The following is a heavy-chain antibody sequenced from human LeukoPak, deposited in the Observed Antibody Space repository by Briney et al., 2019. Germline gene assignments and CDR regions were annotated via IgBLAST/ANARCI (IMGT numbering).Heavy chain of an antibody. CDR1: GDSITSSSHY. Sequence: SETLSLTCSVSGDSITSSSHYWGWIRQPPGKTLEWIGSLHHTGRNYSNAALKSRVHTSMDVSKNHFSLKLNSVTAADSAVYYCVAEMTASAAFDFWGRGTLVAVSS. CDR3: VAEMTASAAFDF. CDR2: LHHTGRN. D-gene: IGHD2-21*02. V-gene: IGHV4-39*01. J-gene: IGHJ3*01.